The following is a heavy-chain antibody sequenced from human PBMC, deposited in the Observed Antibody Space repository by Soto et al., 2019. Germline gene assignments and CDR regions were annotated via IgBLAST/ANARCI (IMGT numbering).Heavy chain of an antibody. CDR2: IYYSGST. J-gene: IGHJ5*02. CDR3: ASSAPHWFDP. CDR1: GGSISSSSYY. D-gene: IGHD1-26*01. Sequence: SKTLSLTCTVSGGSISSSSYYWGWIRQPPGTGLEWIGNIYYSGSTYSNPSLKSRVTISVDTSKNQFSLKLSSVTAADTAVYYCASSAPHWFDPWGQGTLVTVSS. V-gene: IGHV4-39*01.